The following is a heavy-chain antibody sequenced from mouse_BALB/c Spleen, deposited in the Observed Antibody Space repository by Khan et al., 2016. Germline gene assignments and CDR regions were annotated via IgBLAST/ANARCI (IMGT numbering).Heavy chain of an antibody. V-gene: IGHV4-1*02. J-gene: IGHJ1*01. CDR3: ASTVWYFDV. Sequence: EVKLLESGGGLVQPGGSLKLSCAASGFDFSRYWMSWVRQAPGKGLEWIGEINPDSSTINYTPSLKEKFIISRDNAKKTLYLQMSKVRSEDTALYYCASTVWYFDVWGAGTTVTVSS. CDR1: GFDFSRYW. CDR2: INPDSSTI.